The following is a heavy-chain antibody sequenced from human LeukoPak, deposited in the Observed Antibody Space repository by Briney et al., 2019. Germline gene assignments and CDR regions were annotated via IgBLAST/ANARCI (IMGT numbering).Heavy chain of an antibody. CDR3: ARVDYGDYVGSY. D-gene: IGHD4-17*01. J-gene: IGHJ4*02. V-gene: IGHV1-18*01. CDR1: GYTFTNFG. Sequence: ASVKVSCKAFGYTFTNFGISWVRQAPGQGLEWMGWISAYIGRRNYAQILQGRVAMTTDISTNTAYMELRSLRSDDTAVYYCARVDYGDYVGSYWGQGTLVTVSS. CDR2: ISAYIGRR.